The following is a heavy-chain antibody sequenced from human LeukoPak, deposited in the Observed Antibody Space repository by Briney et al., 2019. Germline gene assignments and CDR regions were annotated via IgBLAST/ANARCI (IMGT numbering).Heavy chain of an antibody. V-gene: IGHV1-69*04. Sequence: SVKVSCKASGGTFSSYAISWVRQAPGQGLEWMGRIIPILGIAKYAQKFQGRVTITADKSTSTAYMELRSLRSEDTAVYYCAREGEFVDTAMADGYFDYWGQGTLVTVSS. CDR2: IIPILGIA. J-gene: IGHJ4*02. CDR1: GGTFSSYA. D-gene: IGHD5-18*01. CDR3: AREGEFVDTAMADGYFDY.